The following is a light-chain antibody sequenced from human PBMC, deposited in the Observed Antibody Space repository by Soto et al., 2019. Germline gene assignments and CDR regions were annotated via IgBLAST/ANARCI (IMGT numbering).Light chain of an antibody. CDR2: DAS. Sequence: EVVLTQSPATLSLSPGESATVSCRASQSVGTYLAWYQQRPGQAPRLLIYDASNRATGVPARFSGSVSGTSFTLTISSVEPDDCTVYYCQQRTERHMTFGQGTKVQVK. J-gene: IGKJ1*01. CDR3: QQRTERHMT. V-gene: IGKV3-11*01. CDR1: QSVGTY.